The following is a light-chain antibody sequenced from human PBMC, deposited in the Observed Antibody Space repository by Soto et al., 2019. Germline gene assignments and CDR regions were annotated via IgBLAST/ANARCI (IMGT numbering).Light chain of an antibody. J-gene: IGKJ3*01. CDR3: QQYGASPPFT. Sequence: EIVLTQSPGTLSLSPGERATLSCRASQSVSSSYLAWYQQKPGQAPRLLISGASSRATGIPDRFSGSGSGTDFPLTISRLEAEDFAVYYCQQYGASPPFTFGPGTKVDIK. V-gene: IGKV3-20*01. CDR1: QSVSSSY. CDR2: GAS.